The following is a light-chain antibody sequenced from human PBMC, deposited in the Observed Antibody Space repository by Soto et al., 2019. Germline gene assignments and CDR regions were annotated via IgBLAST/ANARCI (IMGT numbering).Light chain of an antibody. CDR1: QGIHSW. Sequence: DIQMTQAPSSVSASVGDRVTITCRASQGIHSWLAWYQQKPGEAPKLLIYEASSLQRGGPSRFSGSGSGTDFTLAISSLQPADFATYYCEQVSSFPITFGQGTRLEI. CDR3: EQVSSFPIT. V-gene: IGKV1-12*01. J-gene: IGKJ5*01. CDR2: EAS.